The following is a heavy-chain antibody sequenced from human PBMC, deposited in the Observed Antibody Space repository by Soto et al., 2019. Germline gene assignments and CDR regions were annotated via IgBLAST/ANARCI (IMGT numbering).Heavy chain of an antibody. CDR3: ARDHGYSSSWYGDYYYGMDV. Sequence: QVQLVESGGGVVQPGRSLRLSCAASGFTFSSYGMHWVRQAPGKGLEWVAVIWYDGSNKYYADSVKGRFTISRDNSKNTLYLQMNSQRAEDTAVDYCARDHGYSSSWYGDYYYGMDVWGQGTTVTVSS. D-gene: IGHD6-13*01. J-gene: IGHJ6*02. CDR1: GFTFSSYG. V-gene: IGHV3-33*01. CDR2: IWYDGSNK.